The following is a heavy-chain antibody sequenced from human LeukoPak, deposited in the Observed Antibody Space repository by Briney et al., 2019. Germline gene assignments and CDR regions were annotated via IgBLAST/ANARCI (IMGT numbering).Heavy chain of an antibody. V-gene: IGHV4-59*08. D-gene: IGHD3-22*01. CDR1: GGSISSYY. CDR3: GGTDSSGEGRYFDY. CDR2: IYYSGST. J-gene: IGHJ4*02. Sequence: SETLSLTCTVSGGSISSYYWSWIRQPPGKGLEWIGYIYYSGSTNYNPSLKSRVTISVDTSKNQFSLKLSSVTAADTAVYYCGGTDSSGEGRYFDYWGQGTLVTVSS.